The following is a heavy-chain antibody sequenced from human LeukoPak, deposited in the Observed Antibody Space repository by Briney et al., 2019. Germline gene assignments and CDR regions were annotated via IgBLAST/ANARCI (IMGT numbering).Heavy chain of an antibody. CDR3: AKEHGDRGYYYYGMNV. Sequence: PGGSLRLSCAASGFIFSSYGMHWVRQAPGKGLEWVAVISYDGSDKYYADSVKGRFTISRDNPKNTMYLQMNSLRVEDTAVYYCAKEHGDRGYYYYGMNVWGQGTTVTVSS. CDR2: ISYDGSDK. D-gene: IGHD4-17*01. J-gene: IGHJ6*02. V-gene: IGHV3-30*18. CDR1: GFIFSSYG.